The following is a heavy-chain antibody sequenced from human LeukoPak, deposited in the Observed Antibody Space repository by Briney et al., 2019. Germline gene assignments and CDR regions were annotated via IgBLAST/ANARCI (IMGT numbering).Heavy chain of an antibody. V-gene: IGHV3-74*01. D-gene: IGHD1-20*01. Sequence: GGSLRLSCAASGFTFSSYSMNWVRQAPGKGLEWVSRINSDGRDTGYVDSVKGRFTISRDNAKNTVYLQMNSLRAEDTAVYYCATFGFNWNLGYWGQGTLVTVSS. CDR3: ATFGFNWNLGY. CDR2: INSDGRDT. CDR1: GFTFSSYS. J-gene: IGHJ4*02.